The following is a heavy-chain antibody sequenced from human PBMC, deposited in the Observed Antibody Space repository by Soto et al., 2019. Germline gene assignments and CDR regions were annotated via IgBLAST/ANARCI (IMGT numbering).Heavy chain of an antibody. CDR2: IKQDGSEK. V-gene: IGHV3-7*01. CDR1: GFTFISYW. J-gene: IGHJ4*02. CDR3: ARGRERDY. Sequence: GGSLSLSCAASGFTFISYWMSWVRQAPGKGLEWVANIKQDGSEKYYVDSVKGRFTISRDNAKNSLYLQMNSLRAEDTAVYYCARGRERDYWGQGTLVTVSS.